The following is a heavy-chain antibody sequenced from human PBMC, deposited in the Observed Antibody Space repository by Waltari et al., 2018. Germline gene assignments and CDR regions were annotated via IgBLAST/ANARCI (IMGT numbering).Heavy chain of an antibody. CDR2: IYTSGST. V-gene: IGHV4-4*07. CDR1: GGSISGYY. D-gene: IGHD2-15*01. CDR3: ARDHYCSGGACYPGGSAFDI. Sequence: QVLLQESGPGLVKPSETLSLTCTVSGGSISGYYWNWIRQPPGKGLEWIGRIYTSGSTNDNPSLKSRVTISINTSNNQFSLKLSSGTAADTAVYYCARDHYCSGGACYPGGSAFDIWGQGTMVTVSS. J-gene: IGHJ3*02.